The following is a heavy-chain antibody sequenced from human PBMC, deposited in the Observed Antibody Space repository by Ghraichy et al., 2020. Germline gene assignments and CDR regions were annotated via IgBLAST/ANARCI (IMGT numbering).Heavy chain of an antibody. CDR2: SGNTGDT. CDR3: AREADCDRTSCGCMDV. J-gene: IGHJ6*02. Sequence: DSGSGNTGDTFYAGSVKGRFTISRENAKNSFYLQINSLRPGDTAVYYCAREADCDRTSCGCMDVWGQWTTVTVSS. V-gene: IGHV3-13*01. D-gene: IGHD2-2*01.